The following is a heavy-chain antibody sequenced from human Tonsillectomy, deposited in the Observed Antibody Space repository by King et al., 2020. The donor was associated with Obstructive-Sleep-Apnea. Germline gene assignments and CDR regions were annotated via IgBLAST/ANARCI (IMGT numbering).Heavy chain of an antibody. Sequence: QLQESGPGLVKPSETLSLTCTVSGGSISGYYWSWIRQPPGKGLEWIGYFYYSGSTNYNPSLKSRVTLSVETSKQQFSLKLSSVTAADTAVYYCARHAARRWVGRFILGRSIRPHYSAYWGQGTLVT. CDR3: ARHAARRWVGRFILGRSIRPHYSAY. V-gene: IGHV4-59*08. CDR1: GGSISGYY. CDR2: FYYSGST. D-gene: IGHD3-10*01. J-gene: IGHJ4*02.